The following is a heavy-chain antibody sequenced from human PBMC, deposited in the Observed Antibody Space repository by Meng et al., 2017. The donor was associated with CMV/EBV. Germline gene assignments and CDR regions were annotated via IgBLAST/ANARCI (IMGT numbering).Heavy chain of an antibody. CDR1: SSSYY. Sequence: SSSYYWGWIRQPPGRGLEWIGSIYYSGSTYYNPSLKSRVTISVDTSKNQFSLKLSSVTAADTAVYYCARWGGDIVVVPAAIGEFDYWGQGTLVTVSS. J-gene: IGHJ4*02. V-gene: IGHV4-39*01. D-gene: IGHD2-2*01. CDR3: ARWGGDIVVVPAAIGEFDY. CDR2: IYYSGST.